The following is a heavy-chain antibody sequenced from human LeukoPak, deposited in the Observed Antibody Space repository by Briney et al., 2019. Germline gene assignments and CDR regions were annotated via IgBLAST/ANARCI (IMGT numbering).Heavy chain of an antibody. CDR1: GFPFSSYS. V-gene: IGHV3-21*01. CDR3: ARELLWFGESTFDY. J-gene: IGHJ4*02. D-gene: IGHD3-10*01. CDR2: ISGSGGST. Sequence: GGSLRLSCAASGFPFSSYSMNWVRQAPGKGLEWVSAISGSGGSTYYADSVKGRFTISRDNAKNSLYLQMNSLRAEDTAVYYCARELLWFGESTFDYWDQGTLVTVSS.